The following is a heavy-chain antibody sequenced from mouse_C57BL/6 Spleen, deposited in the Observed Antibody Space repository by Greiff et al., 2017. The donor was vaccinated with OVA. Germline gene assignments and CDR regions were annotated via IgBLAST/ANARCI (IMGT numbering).Heavy chain of an antibody. Sequence: QVQLHQPGAELVKPGASVKLSCKASGYTFTSYWMHWVKQRPGQGLEWIGMIHPNSGSTNYNEKFKSKATLTVDKSSSTAYMQLSSLTSEDSAVYYCARRDGNYPYYAMDYWGQGTSVTVSS. CDR1: GYTFTSYW. CDR2: IHPNSGST. J-gene: IGHJ4*01. V-gene: IGHV1-64*01. CDR3: ARRDGNYPYYAMDY. D-gene: IGHD2-1*01.